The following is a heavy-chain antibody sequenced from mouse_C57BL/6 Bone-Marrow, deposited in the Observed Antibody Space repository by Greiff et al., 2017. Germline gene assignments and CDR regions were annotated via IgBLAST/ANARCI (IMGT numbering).Heavy chain of an antibody. V-gene: IGHV7-1*01. J-gene: IGHJ4*01. CDR3: ARDASLTYYAMDY. Sequence: EVKVIESGGGLVQSGRSLRLSCATSGFTFSDFYMEWVRQAPGKGLEWIAASRNKANDYTTEYSASVKGRFIVSRDTSQSILYLQMNALRAEDTAIYYCARDASLTYYAMDYWGQGTSVTVSS. CDR2: SRNKANDYTT. CDR1: GFTFSDFY. D-gene: IGHD4-1*01.